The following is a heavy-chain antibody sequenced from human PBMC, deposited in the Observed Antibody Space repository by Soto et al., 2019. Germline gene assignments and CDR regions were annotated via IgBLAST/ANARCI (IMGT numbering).Heavy chain of an antibody. CDR1: CGSISSGGYS. CDR2: IYHSGST. V-gene: IGHV4-30-2*01. CDR3: ARGIVGATYFDY. Sequence: SETLSLTCAVSCGSISSGGYSWSWIRQPPGKGLEWIGYIYHSGSTYYNPSLKSRVTISVDRSKNQFSPKLSSVTAADTAVYYCARGIVGATYFDYWGQGTLVIFSS. D-gene: IGHD1-26*01. J-gene: IGHJ4*02.